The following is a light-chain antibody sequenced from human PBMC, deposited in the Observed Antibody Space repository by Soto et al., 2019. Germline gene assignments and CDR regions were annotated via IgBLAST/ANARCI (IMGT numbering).Light chain of an antibody. J-gene: IGKJ1*01. Sequence: EIVLTQSPGTLSLSPGERATLSCRASQSISSPYLAWYQQKPGQAPRLLIYGASIRATGIPARFSGSGSGTEFTLTISSLQSEDFAVYYCQQYNDWPTFGQGTKVDIK. CDR1: QSISSPY. CDR3: QQYNDWPT. CDR2: GAS. V-gene: IGKV3D-15*01.